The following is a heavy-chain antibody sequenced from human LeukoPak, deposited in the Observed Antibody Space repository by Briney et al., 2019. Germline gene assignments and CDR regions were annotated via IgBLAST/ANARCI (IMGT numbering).Heavy chain of an antibody. V-gene: IGHV3-21*01. CDR2: ISSTSSYI. J-gene: IGHJ6*02. CDR1: GFTFSNYN. Sequence: GGSLKLSCAASGFTFSNYNFYWVRQAPGKGLEWVSSISSTSSYIYYADSMKGRFTISRDNAKNSLYLQMNSLRAEDTAVYYCARALWSGPVYYDMHVWGQGTTVTVSS. D-gene: IGHD3-10*01. CDR3: ARALWSGPVYYDMHV.